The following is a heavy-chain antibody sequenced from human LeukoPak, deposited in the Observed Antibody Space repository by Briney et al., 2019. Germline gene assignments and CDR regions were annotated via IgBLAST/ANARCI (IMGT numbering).Heavy chain of an antibody. CDR1: GGTFSSYA. Sequence: SVNVSCKASGGTFSSYAISWVRQAPGQGLEWMGRIIPILGIANYAQKFQGRVTITADKSTSTAYMELSSLRSEDTAVYYCARGAVVVPAAPYYFDYWGQGTLVTVSS. CDR3: ARGAVVVPAAPYYFDY. D-gene: IGHD2-2*01. CDR2: IIPILGIA. V-gene: IGHV1-69*04. J-gene: IGHJ4*02.